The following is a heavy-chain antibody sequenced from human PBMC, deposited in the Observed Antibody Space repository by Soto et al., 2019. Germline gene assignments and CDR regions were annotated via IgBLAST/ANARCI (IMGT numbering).Heavy chain of an antibody. Sequence: SVKVSCKASGGTFSSYAISWVRQAPGQGLEWMGGIIPIFGTANYAQKFQGRVTITADESTSTAYMELSSLRSEDTAVYYCARTPTDTAMARDAFDIWGQGTMVTVSS. CDR3: ARTPTDTAMARDAFDI. V-gene: IGHV1-69*13. CDR2: IIPIFGTA. CDR1: GGTFSSYA. D-gene: IGHD5-18*01. J-gene: IGHJ3*02.